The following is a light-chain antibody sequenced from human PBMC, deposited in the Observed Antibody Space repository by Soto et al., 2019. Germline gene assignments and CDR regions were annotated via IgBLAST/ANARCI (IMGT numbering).Light chain of an antibody. Sequence: EIVFTQSPGTLSFSRGERATLSCRASQSVPRSYLAWYQQKPGQAPRLLIYGTSSRATGIPDRFSGSGSGTDFTLTISRLEPEDFAVFYCQQYGSSITLGQGTRLEIK. CDR1: QSVPRSY. J-gene: IGKJ5*01. CDR3: QQYGSSIT. V-gene: IGKV3-20*01. CDR2: GTS.